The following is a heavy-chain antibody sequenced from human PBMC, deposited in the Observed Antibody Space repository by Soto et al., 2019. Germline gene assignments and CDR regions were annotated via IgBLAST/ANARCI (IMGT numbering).Heavy chain of an antibody. Sequence: SQTLSLTCAISGESVSTNSATWNWIRQSPSRGLEWLGRTFYRSKWFNDYAVSVKSRITITPDTSKNQFSLHLNSVTPEDTAIYYCARDELHYRTPFDSWGQGTLVTVSS. V-gene: IGHV6-1*01. D-gene: IGHD3-10*01. CDR1: GESVSTNSAT. CDR2: TFYRSKWFN. CDR3: ARDELHYRTPFDS. J-gene: IGHJ4*02.